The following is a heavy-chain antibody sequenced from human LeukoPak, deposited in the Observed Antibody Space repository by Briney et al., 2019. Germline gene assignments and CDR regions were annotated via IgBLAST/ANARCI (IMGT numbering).Heavy chain of an antibody. V-gene: IGHV3-23*01. CDR3: AKGSYYDSSGSFYFDY. J-gene: IGHJ4*02. CDR1: GFTFSSYA. Sequence: GGSLRLSCAASGFTFSSYAMSWVRQAPGKGLEWVPGISGSGDNTYYADSVKGRFTISRDNSKNTLYVQVNSLGTEDTAAYYCAKGSYYDSSGSFYFDYWGQGTLVTVSS. CDR2: ISGSGDNT. D-gene: IGHD3-22*01.